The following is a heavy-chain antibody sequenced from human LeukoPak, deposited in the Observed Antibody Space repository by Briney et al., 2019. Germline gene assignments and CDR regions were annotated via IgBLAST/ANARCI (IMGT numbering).Heavy chain of an antibody. CDR3: AREPLGDYGANSAFDY. D-gene: IGHD4-23*01. CDR2: TYYRGST. J-gene: IGHJ4*02. V-gene: IGHV4-59*01. CDR1: RGSISSYY. Sequence: SYTLSLTCTLCRGSISSYYRRWLRRPPAKGLDGIGYTYYRGSTNYNPSLKSRVTISVDTSKNQFSLKLSSVTAADTAVYYCAREPLGDYGANSAFDYWGQGTLVTVSS.